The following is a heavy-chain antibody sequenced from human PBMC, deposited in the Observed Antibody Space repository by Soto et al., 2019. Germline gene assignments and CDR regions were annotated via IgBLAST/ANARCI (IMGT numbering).Heavy chain of an antibody. V-gene: IGHV6-1*01. J-gene: IGHJ4*02. Sequence: SQTLSLTCAISGDSVSGNSAAWNWIRQSPSRGLEWLGRTYYRSKWYNDYSVSVKSRITVTPDTSKNQFSLHLKSVTPEDTAVYYCAREFPYYKSSDSYFDYWGQAALGTVSS. CDR1: GDSVSGNSAA. CDR2: TYYRSKWYN. D-gene: IGHD3-10*01. CDR3: AREFPYYKSSDSYFDY.